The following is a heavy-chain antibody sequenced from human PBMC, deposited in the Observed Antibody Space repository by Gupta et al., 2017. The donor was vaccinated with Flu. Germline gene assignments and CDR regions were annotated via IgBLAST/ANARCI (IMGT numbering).Heavy chain of an antibody. Sequence: EVQLLESGGGIVQPGGSLRLSCAASGFTFSTYWMHWVRQPPGKGLVWVSQISKDGRNIDYADFVKGRLTTSRNNAKNTLYLQMNNLRVEDTGVYYCARSYGDFVFDYWGQGTLVTVSS. CDR3: ARSYGDFVFDY. V-gene: IGHV3-74*01. J-gene: IGHJ4*02. CDR2: ISKDGRNI. CDR1: GFTFSTYW. D-gene: IGHD4-17*01.